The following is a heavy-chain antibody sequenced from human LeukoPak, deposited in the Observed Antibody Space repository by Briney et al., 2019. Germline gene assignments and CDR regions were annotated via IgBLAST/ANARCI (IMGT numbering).Heavy chain of an antibody. CDR2: INHSGST. J-gene: IGHJ5*02. Sequence: PSETLSLTCTVSGGSISSSSYYWSWIRQPPGKGLEWIGEINHSGSTNYNPSLKSRVTISVDTSKNQFSLKLSSVTAADTAVYYCARHVYCSSTSCYAFNWFDPWGQGTLVTVSS. V-gene: IGHV4-39*01. D-gene: IGHD2-2*01. CDR1: GGSISSSSYY. CDR3: ARHVYCSSTSCYAFNWFDP.